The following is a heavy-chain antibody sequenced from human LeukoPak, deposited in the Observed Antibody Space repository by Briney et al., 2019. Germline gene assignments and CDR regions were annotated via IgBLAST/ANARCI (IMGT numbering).Heavy chain of an antibody. Sequence: AETLSLTCTVSGGSISGYSWSWIRQSAGRGLEWIGRIYTSGNTDYNPSFKSRVTLSIDTSTKQFSLKLASLTAADTAVYYCARDNPAGPWGQGTLVTVSS. J-gene: IGHJ5*02. CDR2: IYTSGNT. V-gene: IGHV4-4*07. CDR1: GGSISGYS. D-gene: IGHD1-14*01. CDR3: ARDNPAGP.